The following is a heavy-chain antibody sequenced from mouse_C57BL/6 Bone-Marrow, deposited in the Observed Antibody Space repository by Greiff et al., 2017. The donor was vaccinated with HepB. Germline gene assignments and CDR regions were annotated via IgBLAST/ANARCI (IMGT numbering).Heavy chain of an antibody. Sequence: VQLQQSGAELAKPGASVKLSCKASGYTFTSYWMHWVNQRPGQGLEWIGYINPSSGYTKYNQKFKDKATLTADKSSSTAYMQLSSLTYEDAAVYYCARHLYGSTGYFDVWGTGTTVTVSS. V-gene: IGHV1-7*01. CDR2: INPSSGYT. CDR1: GYTFTSYW. J-gene: IGHJ1*03. D-gene: IGHD1-1*01. CDR3: ARHLYGSTGYFDV.